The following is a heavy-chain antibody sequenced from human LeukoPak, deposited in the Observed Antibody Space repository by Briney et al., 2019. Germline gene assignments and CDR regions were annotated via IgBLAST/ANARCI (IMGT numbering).Heavy chain of an antibody. CDR2: ISGSGKTT. Sequence: GGSLRLSCAASGFTFSSYAMSWVRQAPGKGLEWVSTISGSGKTTYYADSVKGRFTISRDSSRNTLYLQMNSLRAEDTAVYYCAKSRSSFSSHFDYWGQGTLVTVSS. CDR3: AKSRSSFSSHFDY. D-gene: IGHD3-3*01. CDR1: GFTFSSYA. J-gene: IGHJ4*02. V-gene: IGHV3-23*01.